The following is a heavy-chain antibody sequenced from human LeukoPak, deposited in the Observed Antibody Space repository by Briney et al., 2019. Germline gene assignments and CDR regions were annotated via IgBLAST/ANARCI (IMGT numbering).Heavy chain of an antibody. D-gene: IGHD2-21*02. CDR2: FDPEDGET. CDR1: GYTLTELS. V-gene: IGHV1-24*01. Sequence: GASVKVSCKVSGYTLTELSMHWVRQAPGKGLERMGGFDPEDGETIYAQKFQGRVTMTEDTSTDTAYMELSSLRSEDTAVYYCATAYCGGDCSPRAFDIWGQGTMVTVSS. CDR3: ATAYCGGDCSPRAFDI. J-gene: IGHJ3*02.